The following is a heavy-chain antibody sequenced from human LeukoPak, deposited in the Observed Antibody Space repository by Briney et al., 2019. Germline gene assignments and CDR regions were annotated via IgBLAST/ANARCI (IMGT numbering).Heavy chain of an antibody. CDR1: GGSISSYY. CDR2: IYNSGSP. D-gene: IGHD3-22*01. V-gene: IGHV4-4*07. Sequence: SETLSLTCGVSGGSISSYYWSWIRQPAGKGLQWIGRIYNSGSPNCNPTLKSRVTMSVDTSKNQLSLNLSSVTAADTAVYYCARVEYYDSSGFAPDYWGRGTLVTVSS. J-gene: IGHJ4*02. CDR3: ARVEYYDSSGFAPDY.